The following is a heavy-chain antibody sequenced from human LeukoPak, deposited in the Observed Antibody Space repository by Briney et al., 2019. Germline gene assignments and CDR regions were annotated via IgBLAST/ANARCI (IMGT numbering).Heavy chain of an antibody. CDR1: GGSISSYY. CDR2: IHYSGST. D-gene: IGHD6-19*01. V-gene: IGHV4-59*01. CDR3: ARVASSGWSGGPFEH. J-gene: IGHJ1*01. Sequence: SETLSLTCTVSGGSISSYYWSWIRQPPGKGLEWIGYIHYSGSTKYNPSLKSRVSISLDTSKNQFSLKVNSVTAADTAVYYCARVASSGWSGGPFEHWGQGSLVTVSS.